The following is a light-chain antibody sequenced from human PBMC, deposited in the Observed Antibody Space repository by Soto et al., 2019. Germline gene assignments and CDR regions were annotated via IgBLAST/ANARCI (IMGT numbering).Light chain of an antibody. CDR2: DAS. J-gene: IGKJ4*01. CDR3: QQRSSYPLT. Sequence: EIVLTQSPATLSLSPGERASLSCRASQSVSYYLAWYQQKPGQAPRLLIYDASNRAPGIPARFSGTGSGTDFTRTISSLEPEDLAVYYCQQRSSYPLTFGGGTNVGIK. V-gene: IGKV3-11*01. CDR1: QSVSYY.